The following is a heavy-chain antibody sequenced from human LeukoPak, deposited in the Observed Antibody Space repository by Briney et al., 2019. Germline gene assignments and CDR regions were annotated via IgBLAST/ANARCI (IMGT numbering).Heavy chain of an antibody. CDR1: GYTFTGYY. D-gene: IGHD6-13*01. Sequence: SVKGSCKASGYTFTGYYMHWVRQAPGQGREWMGWINPNSGGTNYAQKFQGRVTMTRDTSISTAYMELSRLRSDDTAVCYCASNPYSSSWYWFGPWGQGTLVTVSS. V-gene: IGHV1-2*02. J-gene: IGHJ5*02. CDR3: ASNPYSSSWYWFGP. CDR2: INPNSGGT.